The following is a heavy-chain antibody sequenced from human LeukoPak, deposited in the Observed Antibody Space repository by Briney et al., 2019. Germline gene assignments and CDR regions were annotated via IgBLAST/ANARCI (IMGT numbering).Heavy chain of an antibody. CDR2: IYTSGST. D-gene: IGHD5-18*01. CDR3: ARVTAMVTSYYYYYMDV. V-gene: IGHV4-61*02. CDR1: GGSISSGSYY. Sequence: PSQTLSLTCTVSGGSISSGSYYWSWIRQPAGKGLEWIGRIYTSGSTNCNPSLKSRVTISVDTSKNQFSLKLSSVTAADTAVYYCARVTAMVTSYYYYYMDVWGKGTTVTISS. J-gene: IGHJ6*03.